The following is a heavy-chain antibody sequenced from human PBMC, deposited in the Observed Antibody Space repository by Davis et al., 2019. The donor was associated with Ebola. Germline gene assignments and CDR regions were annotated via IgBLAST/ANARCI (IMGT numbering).Heavy chain of an antibody. CDR3: ARVSISAFDY. D-gene: IGHD2-21*01. Sequence: ASVKVSCKASGYTFTTYGITWVRQAPGQGLEWMGWVNCYNGNTKYAQKLQGRVTLTTDTSTSTAYMELRSLKSDDTAVYYCARVSISAFDYWGQGTLVTVSS. CDR1: GYTFTTYG. J-gene: IGHJ4*02. V-gene: IGHV1-18*01. CDR2: VNCYNGNT.